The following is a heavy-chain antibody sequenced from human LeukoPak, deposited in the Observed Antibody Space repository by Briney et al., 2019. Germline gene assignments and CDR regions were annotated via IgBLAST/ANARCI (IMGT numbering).Heavy chain of an antibody. Sequence: GGSLRLSCAASGFTFSSYEMNWVRQAPGKGLEWVSYISSSGSTIYYADSVKGRFTTSRDNSKNTLYLQMHSLRADDTAVYYCATRGATQPPYWGQGTLVTVSS. CDR3: ATRGATQPPY. J-gene: IGHJ4*02. CDR2: ISSSGSTI. V-gene: IGHV3-48*03. D-gene: IGHD1-26*01. CDR1: GFTFSSYE.